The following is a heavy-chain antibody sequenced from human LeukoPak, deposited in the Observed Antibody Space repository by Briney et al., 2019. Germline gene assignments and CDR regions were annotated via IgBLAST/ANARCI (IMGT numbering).Heavy chain of an antibody. D-gene: IGHD4-17*01. Sequence: PGGSLRLSCAASGFTFDDYGMSWVRQAPGKGLEWVSGINWNGGSTGYADSMKGRFTISRDNAKNSLYLQMNSLRAEDTALYYCARFQATNSTVTPPFDYWGQGTLVTVSS. CDR2: INWNGGST. CDR1: GFTFDDYG. CDR3: ARFQATNSTVTPPFDY. V-gene: IGHV3-20*04. J-gene: IGHJ4*02.